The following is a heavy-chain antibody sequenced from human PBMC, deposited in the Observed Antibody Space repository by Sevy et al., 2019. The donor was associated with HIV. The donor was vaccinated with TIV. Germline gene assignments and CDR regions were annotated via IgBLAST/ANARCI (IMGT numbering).Heavy chain of an antibody. D-gene: IGHD3-22*01. Sequence: ASVKVSCKVSGYTLTELSMHWVRQATGKGLEWMGTFDPEDDEKIYAQKFLGRVTMTEDTSTDTAYMELSRLRSEDTAVYYCATTNDYYDTSGYPFDSWGQGTLVTVSS. CDR3: ATTNDYYDTSGYPFDS. V-gene: IGHV1-24*01. CDR2: FDPEDDEK. J-gene: IGHJ4*02. CDR1: GYTLTELS.